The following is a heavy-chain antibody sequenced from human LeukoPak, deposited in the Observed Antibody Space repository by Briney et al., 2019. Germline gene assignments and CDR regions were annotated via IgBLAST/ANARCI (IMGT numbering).Heavy chain of an antibody. D-gene: IGHD3-10*01. CDR2: ISGSTENT. CDR1: GFTFSNYA. Sequence: GGSLRLSCATSGFTFSNYAMSWVRQAPGKGLEWVSTISGSTENTYYADSVKGRFAISRDNSKNTLYLQMNSLRAEDTAIYYCARAPRKFRGIIVTPLYYFDYWGQGALVTVSS. J-gene: IGHJ4*02. V-gene: IGHV3-23*01. CDR3: ARAPRKFRGIIVTPLYYFDY.